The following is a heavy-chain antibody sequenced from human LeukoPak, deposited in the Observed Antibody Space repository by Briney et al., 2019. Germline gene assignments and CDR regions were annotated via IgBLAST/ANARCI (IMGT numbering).Heavy chain of an antibody. Sequence: GGSLRLSCAASGFTFSSYWMSWVRQAPGKGLEWVSVIYSGGSTYYADSVKGRFTISRDNSKNMVYLQMNSLRAEDTAVYYCARDPGYSYGLGYWGQGTLVSVSS. CDR2: IYSGGST. J-gene: IGHJ4*02. V-gene: IGHV3-53*01. D-gene: IGHD5-18*01. CDR3: ARDPGYSYGLGY. CDR1: GFTFSSYW.